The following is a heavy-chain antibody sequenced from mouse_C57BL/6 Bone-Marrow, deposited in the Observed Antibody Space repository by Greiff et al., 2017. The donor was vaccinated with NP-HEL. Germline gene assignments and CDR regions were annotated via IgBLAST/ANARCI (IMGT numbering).Heavy chain of an antibody. CDR3: ARIYDYDGAY. V-gene: IGHV1-82*01. J-gene: IGHJ3*01. D-gene: IGHD2-4*01. CDR1: GYAFSSSW. Sequence: VKLQESGPELVKPGASVKISCKASGYAFSSSWMNWVKQRPGKGLEWIGRLYPGDGDTNYNGKFKGKATLTADKSSSTAYMQLSSLTSEDSAVYFCARIYDYDGAYWGQGTLVTVSA. CDR2: LYPGDGDT.